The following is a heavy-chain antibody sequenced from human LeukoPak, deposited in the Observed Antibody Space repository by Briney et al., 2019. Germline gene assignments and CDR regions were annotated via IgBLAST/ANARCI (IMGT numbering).Heavy chain of an antibody. Sequence: ASLKDSCKASGYTFTGPFIHWRRQAPGQGLEWMGWIDPPSGTPHYAQKFQDTVTLTRDTSIGTAYMEVHRLQSDDTAVYYCARSGFSTGFYLDFWGQGTLISVSS. CDR2: IDPPSGTP. D-gene: IGHD6-19*01. J-gene: IGHJ4*02. CDR3: ARSGFSTGFYLDF. CDR1: GYTFTGPF. V-gene: IGHV1-2*02.